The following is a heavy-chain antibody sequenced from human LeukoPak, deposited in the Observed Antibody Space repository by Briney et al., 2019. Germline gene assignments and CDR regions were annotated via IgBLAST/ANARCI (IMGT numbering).Heavy chain of an antibody. Sequence: GGSLRLSCEASGFSVSSNDMSWVRQAPGKGLECVSVIDRGGSTFYADSVKGRFTISRDNSKNTLYLQMNSLRAEDTAVYYCASISLGSGSYGYYYYGMDVWGQGTTVTVSS. J-gene: IGHJ6*02. V-gene: IGHV3-53*01. CDR2: IDRGGST. D-gene: IGHD3-10*01. CDR3: ASISLGSGSYGYYYYGMDV. CDR1: GFSVSSND.